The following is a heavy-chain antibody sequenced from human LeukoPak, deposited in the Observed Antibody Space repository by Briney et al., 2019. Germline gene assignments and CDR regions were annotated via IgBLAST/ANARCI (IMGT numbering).Heavy chain of an antibody. CDR3: ARINGGSGRLMDV. V-gene: IGHV1-69*01. CDR1: GGTFSSYA. D-gene: IGHD3-10*01. Sequence: GASVKVSCTASGGTFSSYAISWVRQAPGQGLEWMGGIIPIFGTANYAQKFQGRVTITADESTSTAYMELSSLRSEDTAVYYCARINGGSGRLMDVWGQGTTVTVSS. J-gene: IGHJ6*02. CDR2: IIPIFGTA.